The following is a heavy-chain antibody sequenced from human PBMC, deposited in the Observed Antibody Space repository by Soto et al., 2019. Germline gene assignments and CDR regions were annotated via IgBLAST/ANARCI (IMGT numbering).Heavy chain of an antibody. D-gene: IGHD1-26*01. V-gene: IGHV3-21*01. CDR3: ARGGRYDLESPIDY. CDR1: GFTFSNYI. J-gene: IGHJ4*02. CDR2: MRSGSDYM. Sequence: EVQLVESGGGLVKPGGSLRLSCAASGFTFSNYIMIWVRQAPGMGLEWVSSMRSGSDYMYNADSVKGRFAISRDNAKNSLYLQMNSLRVEDKAVYYCARGGRYDLESPIDYWGQGPLVTVSS.